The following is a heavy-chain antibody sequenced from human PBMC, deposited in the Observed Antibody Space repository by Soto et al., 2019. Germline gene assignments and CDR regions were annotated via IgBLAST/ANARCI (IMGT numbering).Heavy chain of an antibody. CDR1: GYTFTSYY. CDR2: INPSGGST. CDR3: ARSRIAARLSDYYYGMDF. Sequence: ASVKVSCKASGYTFTSYYMHWVRQAPGQGLEWMGIINPSGGSTSYAQKFQGRVTMTRDTSTSTVYMELSSLRSEDTAVYYCARSRIAARLSDYYYGMDFWGQGTTVTVSS. J-gene: IGHJ6*02. V-gene: IGHV1-46*01. D-gene: IGHD6-6*01.